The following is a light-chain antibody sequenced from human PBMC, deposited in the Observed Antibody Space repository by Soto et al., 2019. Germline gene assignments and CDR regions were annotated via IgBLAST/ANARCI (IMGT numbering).Light chain of an antibody. Sequence: QSALTQPASVSGSPGQSITISCTGTSSDIGGYNYFSWYQQHPGKVPKLMIYEVSYRPSGVSNRFSGANSGNTASLTIAGLQAEDEADYYCCSYTSSSTLVFGPGTKVTVL. V-gene: IGLV2-14*01. CDR2: EVS. CDR3: CSYTSSSTLV. J-gene: IGLJ1*01. CDR1: SSDIGGYNY.